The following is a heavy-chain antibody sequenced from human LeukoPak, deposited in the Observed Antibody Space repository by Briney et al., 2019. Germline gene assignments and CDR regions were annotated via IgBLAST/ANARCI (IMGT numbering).Heavy chain of an antibody. CDR2: ISGSGGST. CDR3: AKRQWLASLYYFDY. Sequence: GGAPCLSFGAPGFPLCSYAIRRGRPAPGEGAGGGSAISGSGGSTYYADSVKGRFTISRDNSKNTLYLQMNSLRAEDTAVYYCAKRQWLASLYYFDYWGQGTLVTVSS. V-gene: IGHV3-23*01. CDR1: GFPLCSYA. D-gene: IGHD6-19*01. J-gene: IGHJ4*02.